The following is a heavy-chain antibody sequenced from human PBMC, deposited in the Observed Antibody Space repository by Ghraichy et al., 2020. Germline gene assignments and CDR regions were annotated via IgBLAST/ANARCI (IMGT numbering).Heavy chain of an antibody. D-gene: IGHD2-2*03. V-gene: IGHV4-39*01. CDR1: GGSISSSSYY. Sequence: SQTLSLTCTVSGGSISSSSYYWGWIRQPPGKGLEWIGSIYYSGSTYYNPSLKSRVTISVDTSKNQFSLKLSSVTAADTAVYYCARLVDFVVVAASDTFDYWGPGALAIVSP. CDR3: ARLVDFVVVAASDTFDY. J-gene: IGHJ4*02. CDR2: IYYSGST.